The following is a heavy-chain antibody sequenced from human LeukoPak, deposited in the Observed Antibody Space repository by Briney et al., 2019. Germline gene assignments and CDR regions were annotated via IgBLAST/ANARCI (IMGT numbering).Heavy chain of an antibody. D-gene: IGHD2-2*01. Sequence: GESLQISCRGSGYIFTTYWIGWGRQLPGKGLEWMGIIYPGDSDTRYTPSFQGQVTMSADKSINTAYLQWSSLKASDTAMYYCARRQGCSSTSCPPDYWGQGTLVTASP. J-gene: IGHJ4*02. CDR1: GYIFTTYW. CDR3: ARRQGCSSTSCPPDY. V-gene: IGHV5-51*01. CDR2: IYPGDSDT.